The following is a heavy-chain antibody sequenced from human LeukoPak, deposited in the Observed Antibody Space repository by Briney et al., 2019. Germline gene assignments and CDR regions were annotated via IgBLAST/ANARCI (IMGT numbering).Heavy chain of an antibody. Sequence: PGGSLSLSCAASGFTFNNYAMNWVRQAPGKGLELDSVISGSGGSTHYADSVKGRFTISRDNSKDTLYLQMNSLRAEDTAVYYCAKGTGYTSSSGSVLDYWGQGTLVTVSS. CDR1: GFTFNNYA. D-gene: IGHD6-6*01. CDR3: AKGTGYTSSSGSVLDY. V-gene: IGHV3-23*01. CDR2: ISGSGGST. J-gene: IGHJ4*02.